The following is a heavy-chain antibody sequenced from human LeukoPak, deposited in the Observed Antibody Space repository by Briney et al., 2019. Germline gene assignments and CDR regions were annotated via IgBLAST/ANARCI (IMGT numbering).Heavy chain of an antibody. Sequence: ASVKVSCKASEYTFIGYYLHWVRQAPGQGLEWMGWINPNSGGTNYAQKFQGRVTMTRDTSISTAYMELSRLRSDDTAVYYCARAQYGSGWNRLQHWGQGTLVTVSS. CDR2: INPNSGGT. J-gene: IGHJ1*01. CDR1: EYTFIGYY. D-gene: IGHD6-19*01. V-gene: IGHV1-2*02. CDR3: ARAQYGSGWNRLQH.